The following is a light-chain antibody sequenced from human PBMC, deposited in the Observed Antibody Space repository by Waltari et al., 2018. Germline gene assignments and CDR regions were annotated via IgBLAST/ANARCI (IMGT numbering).Light chain of an antibody. CDR1: QSVLYSPNNKNY. Sequence: DIVMTQCPDSLAVALGERATINCKSSQSVLYSPNNKNYLAWYQQKPGQPPKLLIYWASTRESGVPDRFSGSGSGTDFTLTISSLQAEDVAVYYCQQYYSTPFTFGPGTKVDIK. V-gene: IGKV4-1*01. CDR2: WAS. J-gene: IGKJ3*01. CDR3: QQYYSTPFT.